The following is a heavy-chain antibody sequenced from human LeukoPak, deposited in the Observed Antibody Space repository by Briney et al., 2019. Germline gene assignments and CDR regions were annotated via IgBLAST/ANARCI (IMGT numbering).Heavy chain of an antibody. D-gene: IGHD6-19*01. Sequence: SETLSLTCTVSGGSISSYYWSWIRQPPGKGLEWIGYIYYSGSTNYNPSLKSRVTISVDTSKNQFSLKLSSVAAADTAVYYCASGSGWPPDFDYWGQGTLVTVSS. CDR2: IYYSGST. CDR3: ASGSGWPPDFDY. J-gene: IGHJ4*02. CDR1: GGSISSYY. V-gene: IGHV4-59*01.